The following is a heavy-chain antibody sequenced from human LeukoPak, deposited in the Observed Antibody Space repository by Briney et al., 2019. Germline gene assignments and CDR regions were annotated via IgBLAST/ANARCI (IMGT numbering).Heavy chain of an antibody. V-gene: IGHV3-9*03. CDR1: GFTFDDYA. CDR3: AKDGDVRYCSGGSCHLGGGYFDY. D-gene: IGHD2-15*01. J-gene: IGHJ4*02. Sequence: GGSLRLSCAASGFTFDDYAMHWVRQAPAKGLEWVSGISWNSGSIGYADSVKGRFTISRDNAKNSLYLQMNSLRAEDMALYYCAKDGDVRYCSGGSCHLGGGYFDYWGQGTLVTVSS. CDR2: ISWNSGSI.